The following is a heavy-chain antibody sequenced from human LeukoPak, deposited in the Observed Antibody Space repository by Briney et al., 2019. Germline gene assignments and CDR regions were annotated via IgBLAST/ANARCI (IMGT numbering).Heavy chain of an antibody. CDR1: GFTFDDYG. CDR2: INWNAGST. V-gene: IGHV3-20*01. CDR3: ARALGIGYYDSSGYDY. Sequence: GGSLRLSCAASGFTFDDYGMSWVRHAPGKGLEWVSGINWNAGSTYYADSVKGRFTISRDNAKNSLYLQMNSLRAEDTALYHCARALGIGYYDSSGYDYWGQGTLVTVSS. J-gene: IGHJ4*02. D-gene: IGHD3-22*01.